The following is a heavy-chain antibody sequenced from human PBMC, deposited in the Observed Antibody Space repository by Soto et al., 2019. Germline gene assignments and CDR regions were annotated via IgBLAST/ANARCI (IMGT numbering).Heavy chain of an antibody. CDR1: GFTFSSYG. CDR2: ISYDGSNK. D-gene: IGHD3-3*01. J-gene: IGHJ6*02. CDR3: AKEVTIFGVVTNYYYYGMDV. V-gene: IGHV3-30*18. Sequence: GGSLRLSCAASGFTFSSYGMHWVRQAPGKGLEWLAVISYDGSNKYYADSVKGRFTISTDNSKNTLYLQMNSLRAEDTAVYYCAKEVTIFGVVTNYYYYGMDVWGQGTTVTVSS.